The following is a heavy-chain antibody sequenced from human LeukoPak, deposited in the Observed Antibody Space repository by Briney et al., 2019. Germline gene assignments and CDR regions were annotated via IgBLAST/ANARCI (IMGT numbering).Heavy chain of an antibody. Sequence: GGSLRLSCAASGFTFSSYAMHWVRQAPGKGLEWVAVISYDGSNKYYADSVKGRFTISRDNSKNTLYLQMNSLRAEDTAVYYCARDPARPYCGGGCYSSEDYWGQGTLVTVSS. J-gene: IGHJ4*02. CDR1: GFTFSSYA. CDR2: ISYDGSNK. CDR3: ARDPARPYCGGGCYSSEDY. D-gene: IGHD2-21*02. V-gene: IGHV3-30-3*01.